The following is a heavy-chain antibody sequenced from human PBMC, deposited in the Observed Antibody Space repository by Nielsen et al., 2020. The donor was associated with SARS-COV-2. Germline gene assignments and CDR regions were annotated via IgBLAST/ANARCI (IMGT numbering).Heavy chain of an antibody. J-gene: IGHJ5*02. V-gene: IGHV4-31*03. CDR3: AREGDVDTANIGWFDP. CDR1: GGSISSGGYY. Sequence: SETLSLTCTVSGGSISSGGYYWSWIRQHPGKGLEWIGYIYYSGSTYYNPSLKSRVTISVDTSKNQFSLKLSSVTAADTAVYYCAREGDVDTANIGWFDPWGQGTLVTVSS. CDR2: IYYSGST. D-gene: IGHD5-18*01.